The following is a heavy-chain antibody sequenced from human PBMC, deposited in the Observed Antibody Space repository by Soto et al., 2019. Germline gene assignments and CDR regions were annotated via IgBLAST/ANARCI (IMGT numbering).Heavy chain of an antibody. J-gene: IGHJ3*02. CDR3: AKGVRYNWNGADAFDI. CDR1: GFTFSSYG. Sequence: GGSLRLSCAASGFTFSSYGMHWVRQAPGKGLEWVAVISYDGSNKYYADSVKGRFTISRDNSKNTLYLQMNSLRAEDTAVYYCAKGVRYNWNGADAFDIWGQGTMVTVSS. V-gene: IGHV3-30*18. D-gene: IGHD1-20*01. CDR2: ISYDGSNK.